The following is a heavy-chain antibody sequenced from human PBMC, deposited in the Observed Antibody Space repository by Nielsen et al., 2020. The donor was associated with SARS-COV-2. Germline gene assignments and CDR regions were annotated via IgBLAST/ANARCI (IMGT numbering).Heavy chain of an antibody. V-gene: IGHV4-34*01. D-gene: IGHD3-10*01. Sequence: SETLSLTCAVYGGSFSGYYWSWIRQPPGKGLEWIGEINHSGSTNYNPSLKSRVTISVDTSTNQFSLRVNSVTAADTAVYYCANSPGAFDVWGRGTMVTVSS. CDR2: INHSGST. CDR3: ANSPGAFDV. J-gene: IGHJ3*01. CDR1: GGSFSGYY.